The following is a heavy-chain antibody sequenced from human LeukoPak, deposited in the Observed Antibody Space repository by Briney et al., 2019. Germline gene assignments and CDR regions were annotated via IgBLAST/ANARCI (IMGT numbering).Heavy chain of an antibody. D-gene: IGHD3-10*01. V-gene: IGHV4-38-2*02. J-gene: IGHJ4*02. Sequence: SETLSLTCAVSGYSISSGYYRGWIRQPPGKGLEWIGTIYHSGNTYYNPSLKSRVIISADTSKNQFSLKLSSVTAADTAVYYCARDNPWFGEPRAFDYWGQGTLVTVSS. CDR2: IYHSGNT. CDR1: GYSISSGYY. CDR3: ARDNPWFGEPRAFDY.